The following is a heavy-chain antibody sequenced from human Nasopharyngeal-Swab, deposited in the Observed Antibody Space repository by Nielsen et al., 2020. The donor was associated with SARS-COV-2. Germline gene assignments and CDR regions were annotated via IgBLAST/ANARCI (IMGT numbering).Heavy chain of an antibody. V-gene: IGHV4-39*01. J-gene: IGHJ6*02. CDR1: GGSISSSSYY. Sequence: SETLSLTCTVSGGSISSSSYYWGWIRQPPGKGLEWIGSIYYSGSTYYNPSLKSRVTISVDTSKNQFSLKLSSVTAADTAVYYCASRLGYSSGWAPLGYHYYGMDVWGQGTTVTVSS. CDR3: ASRLGYSSGWAPLGYHYYGMDV. CDR2: IYYSGST. D-gene: IGHD6-19*01.